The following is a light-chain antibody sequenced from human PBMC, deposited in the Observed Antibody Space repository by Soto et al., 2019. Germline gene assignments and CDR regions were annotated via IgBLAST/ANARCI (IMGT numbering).Light chain of an antibody. CDR1: QRISTW. V-gene: IGKV1-5*01. J-gene: IGKJ4*01. Sequence: IPMAQSPSTLSASVGDRVTIACRASQRISTWLARYQQKTGKAPKVLIYEASKLESGVPSRFSGSGSGTEFTLTISTLQPDDFATYYCQQYDNYPLTFGGGTKVDIK. CDR3: QQYDNYPLT. CDR2: EAS.